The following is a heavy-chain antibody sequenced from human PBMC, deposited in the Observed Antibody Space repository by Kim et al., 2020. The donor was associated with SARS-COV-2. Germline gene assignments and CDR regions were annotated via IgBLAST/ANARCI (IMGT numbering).Heavy chain of an antibody. CDR1: GGSISSYY. CDR2: IYYSGST. J-gene: IGHJ4*02. V-gene: IGHV4-59*01. Sequence: SETLSLTCTVSGGSISSYYWSWIRQPPGKGLEWIGYIYYSGSTNYNPSLKSRVTISVDTSKNQFSLKLSSVTAADTAVYYCARGLEWYSSGWYWDYWGQGTLVTVSS. CDR3: ARGLEWYSSGWYWDY. D-gene: IGHD6-19*01.